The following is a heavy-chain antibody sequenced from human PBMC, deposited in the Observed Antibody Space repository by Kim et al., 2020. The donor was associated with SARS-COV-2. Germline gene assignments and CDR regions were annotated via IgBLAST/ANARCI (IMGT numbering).Heavy chain of an antibody. D-gene: IGHD6-19*01. J-gene: IGHJ6*02. V-gene: IGHV4-4*07. CDR2: IYTSGST. CDR1: GGSISSYY. CDR3: ARDARNQQWLAYYYYYGMDV. Sequence: SETLSLTCTVSGGSISSYYWSWIRQPAGKGLEWIGRIYTSGSTNYNPSLKSRVTMSVDTSKNQFSLKVRSVTAADTAVYYCARDARNQQWLAYYYYYGMDVWGQGTTVTVSS.